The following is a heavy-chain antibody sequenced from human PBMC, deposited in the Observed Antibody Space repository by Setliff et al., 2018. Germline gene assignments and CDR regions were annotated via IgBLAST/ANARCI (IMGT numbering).Heavy chain of an antibody. CDR3: ARRYDFWSGYLDY. Sequence: SETLSLTCAVYGGSFSGYYWSWIRQPPGKGLEWIGEINHSGSTNYNPSLKSRVTISVDTSKNQFSLKLSSVTAADTAVYYCARRYDFWSGYLDYWGQGTLVTV. CDR2: INHSGST. D-gene: IGHD3-3*01. J-gene: IGHJ4*02. V-gene: IGHV4-34*01. CDR1: GGSFSGYY.